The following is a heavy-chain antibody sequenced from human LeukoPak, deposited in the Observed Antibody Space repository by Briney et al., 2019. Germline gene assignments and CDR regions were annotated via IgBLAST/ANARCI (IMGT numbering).Heavy chain of an antibody. CDR3: ARHHIVSTGTFDY. D-gene: IGHD5/OR15-5a*01. V-gene: IGHV4-59*08. Sequence: SETLSLTCTVSGGSISGHHWSWIRQPPGKGLEWIGYIYYGGSTNYNPSLKSRVTISLDTSKNQFSLKLNSVTAADTAVHYCARHHIVSTGTFDYWGQGTLVTVSS. CDR1: GGSISGHH. CDR2: IYYGGST. J-gene: IGHJ4*02.